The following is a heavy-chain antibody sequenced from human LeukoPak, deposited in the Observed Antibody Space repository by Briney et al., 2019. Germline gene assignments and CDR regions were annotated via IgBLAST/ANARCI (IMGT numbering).Heavy chain of an antibody. CDR2: IYHGGST. CDR1: GYSISSGYY. J-gene: IGHJ4*02. CDR3: TRDLSPNCSGGSCHSGYFDY. V-gene: IGHV4-38-2*02. Sequence: PSETLSLTCAVSGYSISSGYYWGWIRQPPGKGLEWIGSIYHGGSTYYNPSLKSRVTRSVDTSKTQFSLKLSSVTAADTAVYYCTRDLSPNCSGGSCHSGYFDYWGQGTLVTVSS. D-gene: IGHD2-15*01.